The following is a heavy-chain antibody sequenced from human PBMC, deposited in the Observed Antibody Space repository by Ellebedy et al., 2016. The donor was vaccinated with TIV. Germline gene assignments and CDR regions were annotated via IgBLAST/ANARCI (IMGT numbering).Heavy chain of an antibody. CDR3: AKGHTASFFYLFDS. CDR1: GLSFSRHW. D-gene: IGHD2-2*01. V-gene: IGHV3-23*01. Sequence: PGGSLRLSCAASGLSFSRHWMKWVRQAPGKGLEWVSAVGGGDDRTFYADAVKGRFTISRDNSKNTVTLQMQSLRAEDTALYYCAKGHTASFFYLFDSWGQGTLVTVSS. J-gene: IGHJ5*01. CDR2: VGGGDDRT.